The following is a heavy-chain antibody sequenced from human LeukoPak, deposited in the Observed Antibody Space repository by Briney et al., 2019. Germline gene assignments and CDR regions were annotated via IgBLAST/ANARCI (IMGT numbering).Heavy chain of an antibody. Sequence: PSETLSLTCTVSGGSISSYYWSWIRQPPGKGLEWIGYIYYSGSTNYNPSLKSRVTISVDTSKNQFSLKLSSVTAADTAVYYCARVDAPYDFLSGYYRYWGQGTLVTVSS. J-gene: IGHJ4*02. D-gene: IGHD3-3*01. V-gene: IGHV4-59*01. CDR3: ARVDAPYDFLSGYYRY. CDR2: IYYSGST. CDR1: GGSISSYY.